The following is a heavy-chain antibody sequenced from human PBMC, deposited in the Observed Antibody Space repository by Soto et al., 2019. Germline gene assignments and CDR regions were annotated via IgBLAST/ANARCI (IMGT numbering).Heavy chain of an antibody. CDR2: IYHSGST. D-gene: IGHD3-10*01. Sequence: SETLSLTCAVSGGSISSCGYSWSWIRQPPGKGLEWIGYIYHSGSTYYNPSLKSRVTISVDRSKNQFSLKLSSATAADTAVYYCARAGRYFDYWGQGTLVTVSS. CDR3: ARAGRYFDY. CDR1: GGSISSCGYS. J-gene: IGHJ4*02. V-gene: IGHV4-30-2*01.